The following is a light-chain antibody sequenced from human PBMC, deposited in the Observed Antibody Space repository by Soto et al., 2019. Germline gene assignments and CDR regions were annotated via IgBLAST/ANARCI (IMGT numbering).Light chain of an antibody. CDR3: QQYEAVVT. CDR1: QSVSSA. CDR2: GAS. V-gene: IGKV3-15*01. J-gene: IGKJ1*01. Sequence: EIVMTQSPATLSVSPGERVTLSCRASQSVSSALAWFQQKPGQTPRLLIYGASTRATGIPDRFSGSGSGTDFTLTTSRLEPEDVAVYYCQQYEAVVTFGQGTKVDTK.